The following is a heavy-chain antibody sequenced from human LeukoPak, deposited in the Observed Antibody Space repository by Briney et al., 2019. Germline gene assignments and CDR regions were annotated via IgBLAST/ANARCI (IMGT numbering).Heavy chain of an antibody. Sequence: ASVKVSCKASGYTFTGYYMHWVRQATGQGLEWMGWMNPNTGNTGYAQKFQGRVTITADKSTSTAYMELSSLRSEDTAVYYCARGVVPAAKFSYYYYYMDVWGKGTTVTVSS. V-gene: IGHV1-8*03. CDR2: MNPNTGNT. CDR1: GYTFTGYY. CDR3: ARGVVPAAKFSYYYYYMDV. J-gene: IGHJ6*03. D-gene: IGHD2-2*01.